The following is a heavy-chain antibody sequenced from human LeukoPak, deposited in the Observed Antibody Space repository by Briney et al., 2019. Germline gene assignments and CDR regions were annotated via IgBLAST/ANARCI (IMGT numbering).Heavy chain of an antibody. Sequence: ASVKVSCKVSGYTLTELSMHWVRQAPGKGLEWMGGLDPEDGETIYAQKFQGRVTMTEDTSTDTAYMELSSLSSEDTAVYYCATSAGRGYSYGSAPYFDYWGQGTLVTVSS. D-gene: IGHD5-18*01. CDR2: LDPEDGET. V-gene: IGHV1-24*01. CDR1: GYTLTELS. J-gene: IGHJ4*02. CDR3: ATSAGRGYSYGSAPYFDY.